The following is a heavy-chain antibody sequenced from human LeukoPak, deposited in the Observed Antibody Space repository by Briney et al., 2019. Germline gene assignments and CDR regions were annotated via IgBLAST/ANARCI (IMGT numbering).Heavy chain of an antibody. D-gene: IGHD6-25*01. CDR1: GGSISSYY. V-gene: IGHV4-59*01. CDR2: IYYSGST. Sequence: SETLSLTCTVSGGSISSYYWSWIRQPPGKGLEWIGYIYYSGSTNYNPSLKSRFTISVDTSKNQFSLKLSSVTAADTAVYYCARYGAAVARNPFDIWGQGTMVTVSS. J-gene: IGHJ3*02. CDR3: ARYGAAVARNPFDI.